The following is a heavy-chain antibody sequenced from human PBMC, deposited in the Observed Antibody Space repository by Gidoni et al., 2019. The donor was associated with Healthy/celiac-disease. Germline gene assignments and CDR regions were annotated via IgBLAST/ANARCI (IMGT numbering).Heavy chain of an antibody. D-gene: IGHD2-2*01. J-gene: IGHJ5*02. CDR3: AKIDEDIVVVPAGNWFDP. V-gene: IGHV3-23*01. CDR1: GFTFSSYA. CDR2: ISGSGGST. Sequence: EVQLLESGGGLVQPGGSLRLSGAASGFTFSSYAMSWVRQGPGKGLGWVSAISGSGGSTYYADSVKGRFTISRDNSKNTLYLQMNSLRAEDTAVYYCAKIDEDIVVVPAGNWFDPWGQGTLVTVSS.